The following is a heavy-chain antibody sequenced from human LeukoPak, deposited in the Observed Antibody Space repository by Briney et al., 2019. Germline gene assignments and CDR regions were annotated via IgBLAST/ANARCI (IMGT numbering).Heavy chain of an antibody. J-gene: IGHJ4*02. V-gene: IGHV1-46*01. CDR2: INPTGGST. CDR3: ARGALDGSDDYFDY. Sequence: VASVKVSCKASGYSFTSYYMHWVRQAPGQGLEWMGMINPTGGSTDYAQKFQGRVTKTRDTSTSTVYMELSSLRSEDTAVYYCARGALDGSDDYFDYWGQGTLVTVSS. D-gene: IGHD5-24*01. CDR1: GYSFTSYY.